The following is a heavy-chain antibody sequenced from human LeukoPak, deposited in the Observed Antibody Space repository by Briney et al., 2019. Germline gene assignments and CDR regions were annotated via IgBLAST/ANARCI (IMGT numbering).Heavy chain of an antibody. CDR3: ARETYYYGSGSYYNLGYYYYMDV. CDR1: GLTFSSYS. Sequence: GGSLRLSCAASGLTFSSYSMNWVRQAPGKGLEWVSSISSSSSYIYYADSVKGRFTISRDNAKNSLYLQMNSLRAEDTAVYYCARETYYYGSGSYYNLGYYYYMDVWGKGTTVTISS. D-gene: IGHD3-10*01. CDR2: ISSSSSYI. V-gene: IGHV3-21*01. J-gene: IGHJ6*03.